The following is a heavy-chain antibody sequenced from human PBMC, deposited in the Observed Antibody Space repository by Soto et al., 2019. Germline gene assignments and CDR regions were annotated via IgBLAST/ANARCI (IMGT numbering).Heavy chain of an antibody. Sequence: GGSLRLSCAASGFTFSGSAMHWVRQASGKGLEWVGRIRDKANSYATAYTASVKGRFTISRDDSKNTADLQRNSLKTEDTAVDYGTGLFCGGDSVFASGGQGPLVPVPP. V-gene: IGHV3-73*01. CDR1: GFTFSGSA. CDR3: TGLFCGGDSVFAS. D-gene: IGHD2-21*02. CDR2: IRDKANSYAT. J-gene: IGHJ4*02.